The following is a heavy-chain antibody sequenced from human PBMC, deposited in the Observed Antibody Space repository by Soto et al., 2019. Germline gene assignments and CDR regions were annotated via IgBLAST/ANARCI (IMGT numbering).Heavy chain of an antibody. Sequence: PQSLTNSVSRGYIGSGGCYLRWIGKHPGKGLEWIGYIYYSGSTYYNPSLKSRVTISVDTSKNQFSLKLTSVTAADTAVYYCARGEDAFFYYGLDVWGQGITVTVSS. CDR2: IYYSGST. J-gene: IGHJ6*02. V-gene: IGHV4-31*03. CDR3: ARGEDAFFYYGLDV. CDR1: RGYIGSGGCY.